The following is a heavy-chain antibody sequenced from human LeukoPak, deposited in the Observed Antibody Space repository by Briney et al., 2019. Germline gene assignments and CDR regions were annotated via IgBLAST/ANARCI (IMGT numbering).Heavy chain of an antibody. CDR2: ISSNGGST. V-gene: IGHV3-64D*06. Sequence: GGSLRLSCSASGFTFSSYAMHWVRQAPGKGLEYVSAISSNGGSTYYADSVKGRFTISRDNSKNTLYLQMSSLRAEDTAVYYCVKDRSPWRQWLADWDYWGQGALVTVSS. CDR1: GFTFSSYA. CDR3: VKDRSPWRQWLADWDY. D-gene: IGHD6-19*01. J-gene: IGHJ4*02.